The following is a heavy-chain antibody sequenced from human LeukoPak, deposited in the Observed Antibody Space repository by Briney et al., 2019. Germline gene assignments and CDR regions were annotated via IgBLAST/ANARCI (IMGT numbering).Heavy chain of an antibody. D-gene: IGHD3-16*01. CDR3: ARGKSPLWYYYGMDV. V-gene: IGHV1-69*04. Sequence: SVKVSCKASGGTFSSYAISWVRQAPGQGLEWMGRIIPILGIANYAQKFQGRVTITADKSTSTAYMELSSLRSEDTAVYYCARGKSPLWYYYGMDVWGQGTTVIVSS. CDR1: GGTFSSYA. CDR2: IIPILGIA. J-gene: IGHJ6*02.